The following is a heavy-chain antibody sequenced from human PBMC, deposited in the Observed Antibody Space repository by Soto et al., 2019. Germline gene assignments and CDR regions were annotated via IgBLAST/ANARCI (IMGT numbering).Heavy chain of an antibody. CDR1: GFTFSTYS. V-gene: IGHV3-21*01. J-gene: IGHJ3*02. CDR2: MSSRSDYI. CDR3: ARRYYYDSENRDAFDI. D-gene: IGHD3-22*01. Sequence: PGGSLRLSCAATGFTFSTYSMNWVRQAPGKGLEWVSSMSSRSDYIFYADSVKGRFTISRDNAKNSLYLQMSSLRAEDTAVYYCARRYYYDSENRDAFDIWGQGTLVTVSS.